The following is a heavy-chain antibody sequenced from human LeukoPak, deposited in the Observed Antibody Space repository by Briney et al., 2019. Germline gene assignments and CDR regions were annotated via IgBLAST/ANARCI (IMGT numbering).Heavy chain of an antibody. D-gene: IGHD7-27*01. CDR1: GYSFTIYW. Sequence: GESLQISCMGSGYSFTIYWIGWVRQMPGQGLEWMGIIYPGDSDTRYSPSFHGQVTISADKSISTAYLQWSSLKASDTAMYYCATHNWGSEAFDIWGQGTMVTVSS. J-gene: IGHJ3*02. CDR3: ATHNWGSEAFDI. V-gene: IGHV5-51*01. CDR2: IYPGDSDT.